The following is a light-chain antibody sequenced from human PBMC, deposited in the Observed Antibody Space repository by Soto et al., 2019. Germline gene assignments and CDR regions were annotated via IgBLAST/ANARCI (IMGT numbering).Light chain of an antibody. CDR3: QQYNSYPYT. Sequence: DIRMTQSPSTLSASEGDRVTITCRASQSISSWLAWYQQKPGKAPKLLIYKASTLESGVPSRFSGSGSGTEFTLTISSLQHDDFATYYCQQYNSYPYTFGQGTKLEIK. J-gene: IGKJ2*01. CDR1: QSISSW. V-gene: IGKV1-5*03. CDR2: KAS.